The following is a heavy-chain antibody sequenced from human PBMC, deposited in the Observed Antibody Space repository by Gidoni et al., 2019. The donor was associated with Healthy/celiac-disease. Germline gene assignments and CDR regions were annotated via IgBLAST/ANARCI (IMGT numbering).Heavy chain of an antibody. CDR2: FDPEDGET. V-gene: IGHV1-24*01. Sequence: QVQLVQSGAEVKKPGASVKVSCKVSGYTLTELALPWVRQAPGKGLEWMGGFDPEDGETIYAQKFQGRVTMTEDTSTDTAYMELSSLRSEDTAVYYCATITPPRVTARYYYYGMDVWGQGTTVTVSS. D-gene: IGHD2-21*02. J-gene: IGHJ6*02. CDR3: ATITPPRVTARYYYYGMDV. CDR1: GYTLTELA.